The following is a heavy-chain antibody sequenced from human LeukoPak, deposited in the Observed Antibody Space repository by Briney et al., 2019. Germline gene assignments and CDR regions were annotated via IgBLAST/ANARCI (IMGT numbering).Heavy chain of an antibody. CDR1: GGSISSGDYY. J-gene: IGHJ4*02. V-gene: IGHV4-30-4*01. Sequence: SQTLSLTCTVSGGSISSGDYYWSWIRQPPGKGLEWIGYIYYSGSTYYNPSLKSRVTISVDTSKNQFSLKLSSVTAADTAVYYCARGCSSTSCYLGGDYWGQGTLVTVSS. CDR3: ARGCSSTSCYLGGDY. D-gene: IGHD2-2*01. CDR2: IYYSGST.